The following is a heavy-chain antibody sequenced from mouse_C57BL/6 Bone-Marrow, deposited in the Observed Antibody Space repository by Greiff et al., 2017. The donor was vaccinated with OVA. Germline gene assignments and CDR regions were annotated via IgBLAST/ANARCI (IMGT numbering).Heavy chain of an antibody. CDR1: GFSLTSYA. CDR2: IWTGGGT. J-gene: IGHJ4*01. D-gene: IGHD1-1*01. V-gene: IGHV2-9-1*01. Sequence: QVQLKESGPGLVAPSQSLSITCTVSGFSLTSYAISWVRQPPGKGLEWLGVIWTGGGTNYNSALKSRLSISKDNSKSQVFLKMNSLQTDDTARYYCARSLFYYYGSSYGGAMDYWGQGTSVTVSS. CDR3: ARSLFYYYGSSYGGAMDY.